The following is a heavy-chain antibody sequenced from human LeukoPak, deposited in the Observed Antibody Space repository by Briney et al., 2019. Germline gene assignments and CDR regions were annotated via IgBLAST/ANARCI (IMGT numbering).Heavy chain of an antibody. Sequence: GGSLRLSCAASGFTFSSYAMSWVRQAPGKGLEWVSAISGSGGSTYYADSVKGRFTISRDNSKNTLYLQMNSLRAEDTAVYYCAKDPLPYSSPNYSDYWGQGTLVTVSS. CDR1: GFTFSSYA. D-gene: IGHD6-13*01. V-gene: IGHV3-23*01. J-gene: IGHJ4*02. CDR2: ISGSGGST. CDR3: AKDPLPYSSPNYSDY.